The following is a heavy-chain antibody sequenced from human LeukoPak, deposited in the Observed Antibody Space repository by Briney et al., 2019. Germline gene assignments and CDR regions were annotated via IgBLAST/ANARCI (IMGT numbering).Heavy chain of an antibody. CDR3: ARLGGNDAFDI. Sequence: GGSLRLSCAASGFTFSSYSMNWVRQAPGQGLEWVSDISSSSSATYYADSVKGRFTISRDNAKNSLYLQMNSLRAEDTAVYYCARLGGNDAFDIWGQGTMVTVSA. D-gene: IGHD3-16*01. CDR1: GFTFSSYS. CDR2: ISSSSSAT. V-gene: IGHV3-48*04. J-gene: IGHJ3*02.